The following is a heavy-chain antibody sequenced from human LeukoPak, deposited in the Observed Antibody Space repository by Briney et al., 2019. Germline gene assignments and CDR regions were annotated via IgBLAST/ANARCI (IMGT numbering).Heavy chain of an antibody. CDR1: GFTFSTYA. D-gene: IGHD3-22*01. V-gene: IGHV3-23*01. Sequence: GGSLRLSCAASGFTFSTYAMSWVRQAPGKGLEWVSGISGSGDNTYYADSVKGRFTISRDNSKNTLYLQMNSLRAEDTAVYYCANNYYYDSSGYFGYWGQGTLVTVSS. CDR2: ISGSGDNT. CDR3: ANNYYYDSSGYFGY. J-gene: IGHJ4*02.